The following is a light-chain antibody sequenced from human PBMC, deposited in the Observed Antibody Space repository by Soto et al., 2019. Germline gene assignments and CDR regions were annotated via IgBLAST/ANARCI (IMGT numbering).Light chain of an antibody. CDR2: EVS. Sequence: QSALTQPPSVSGSPGQSVTISCTGTSSDVGSYNRVSWYQQPPGTAPKLMIYEVSNRPSGVPDRFSGSKSGNTASLTISGPQAEDEADYYCSSYTSSSILFGTGTKLTVL. V-gene: IGLV2-18*02. CDR3: SSYTSSSIL. CDR1: SSDVGSYNR. J-gene: IGLJ1*01.